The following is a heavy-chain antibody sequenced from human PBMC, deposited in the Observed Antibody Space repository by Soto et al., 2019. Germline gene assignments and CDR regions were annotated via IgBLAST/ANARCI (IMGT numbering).Heavy chain of an antibody. D-gene: IGHD2-15*01. J-gene: IGHJ6*02. CDR1: GYSFTSYW. V-gene: IGHV5-51*01. Sequence: GESLKISCKGSGYSFTSYWIGWVRQMPGKGLEWMGIIYPGDSDTRYSPSFQGQVTISADKSISTAYLQWSSLKASDTAMYYCARRSRSLAATLDYYYYGMDVWGQGTTVTVSS. CDR3: ARRSRSLAATLDYYYYGMDV. CDR2: IYPGDSDT.